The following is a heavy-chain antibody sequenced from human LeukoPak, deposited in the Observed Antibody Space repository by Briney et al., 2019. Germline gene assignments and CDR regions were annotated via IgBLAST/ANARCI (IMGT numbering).Heavy chain of an antibody. D-gene: IGHD3-22*01. CDR3: ARAHKTHYDDSSGYYIN. V-gene: IGHV1-18*01. CDR2: ISAYNGNT. Sequence: ASVKVSCKASGYTFTSYGISWVRQAPGQGLEWMGWISAYNGNTNYAQKLQGRVTMTTDTSTSTAYMELRSLRSDDTAVYYCARAHKTHYDDSSGYYINWGQGTLVTVSS. J-gene: IGHJ4*02. CDR1: GYTFTSYG.